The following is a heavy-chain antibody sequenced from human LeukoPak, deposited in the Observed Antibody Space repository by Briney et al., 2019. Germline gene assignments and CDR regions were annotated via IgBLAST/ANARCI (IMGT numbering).Heavy chain of an antibody. CDR2: INAGNGNT. J-gene: IGHJ4*02. Sequence: ASVKVSCKASGYTFTSYAMHWVRQAPGQRLEWMGWINAGNGNTKYSQEFQGRVTITRDTSASTAYMDLSSLTSEDTAVYYCARDNIRGGKGIAAAGGYYWGQGTLVTVSS. CDR1: GYTFTSYA. CDR3: ARDNIRGGKGIAAAGGYY. D-gene: IGHD6-13*01. V-gene: IGHV1-3*01.